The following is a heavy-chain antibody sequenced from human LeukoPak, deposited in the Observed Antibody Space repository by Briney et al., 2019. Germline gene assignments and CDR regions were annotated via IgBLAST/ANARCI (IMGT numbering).Heavy chain of an antibody. Sequence: SVKVSCKASGGTFSSYAISWVRQAPGQGLEWMGGIIPIFGTANYAQKFQGRVTITADESTSTAYMELSSLRSEDTAVYYCARDYLEYDILTGYYRYWGQGTLVIVSS. CDR2: IIPIFGTA. V-gene: IGHV1-69*13. CDR3: ARDYLEYDILTGYYRY. J-gene: IGHJ4*02. D-gene: IGHD3-9*01. CDR1: GGTFSSYA.